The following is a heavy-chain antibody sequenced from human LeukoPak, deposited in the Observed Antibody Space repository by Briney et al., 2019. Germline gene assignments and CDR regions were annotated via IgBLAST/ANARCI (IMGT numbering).Heavy chain of an antibody. CDR3: AKPQQWLVEVDAFDI. CDR2: IKQDGSEK. J-gene: IGHJ3*02. Sequence: GGSLRLSCAASGFTFSSYWMSWVRQAPGKGLEWVATIKQDGSEKYYVDSVKGRFTISRDNSKNTLYLQMNSLRAEDTAVYYCAKPQQWLVEVDAFDIWGQGTMVTVSS. V-gene: IGHV3-7*01. CDR1: GFTFSSYW. D-gene: IGHD6-19*01.